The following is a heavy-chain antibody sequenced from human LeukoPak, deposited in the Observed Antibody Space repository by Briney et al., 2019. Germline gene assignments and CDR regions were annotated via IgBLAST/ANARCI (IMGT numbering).Heavy chain of an antibody. CDR2: ISSSGSTI. Sequence: NSGGPLRLSCAASGFPYDDYAMHWLRQAPGKGLGWVSYISSSGSTIYYADSVKGRFTISRDNAKNSLYLQMNSLRAEDTAVYYCARPLYGDQGNDAFDIWGQGTMVSVSS. D-gene: IGHD7-27*01. V-gene: IGHV3-11*04. CDR3: ARPLYGDQGNDAFDI. CDR1: GFPYDDYA. J-gene: IGHJ3*02.